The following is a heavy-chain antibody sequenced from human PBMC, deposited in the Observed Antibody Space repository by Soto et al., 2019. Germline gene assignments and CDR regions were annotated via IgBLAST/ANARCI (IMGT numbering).Heavy chain of an antibody. V-gene: IGHV4-39*01. D-gene: IGHD3-10*01. CDR1: GGSISSSSYY. CDR3: ARKELWFGELSPFDY. J-gene: IGHJ4*02. Sequence: SETLSLTCTVSGGSISSSSYYWCWIRQPPGKGLEWIGSINYSGNTYYNPSLKSRVTISVDTSKNQFSLKLSSVTAADTAVYYCARKELWFGELSPFDYWGQGTLVTVSS. CDR2: INYSGNT.